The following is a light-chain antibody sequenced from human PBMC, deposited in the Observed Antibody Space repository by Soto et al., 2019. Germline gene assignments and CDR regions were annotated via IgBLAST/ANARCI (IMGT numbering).Light chain of an antibody. V-gene: IGKV1-27*01. CDR2: AAS. CDR3: QKYSSAPFT. Sequence: DIQMTQSPSSLSASVGDRVTITCQASQGISNYLAWYQQKPGKVPKLLIYAASTLQSGVPSRFSGSGSGTVFTVTISSLQPADVATYDCQKYSSAPFTLGAATKVDIK. J-gene: IGKJ3*01. CDR1: QGISNY.